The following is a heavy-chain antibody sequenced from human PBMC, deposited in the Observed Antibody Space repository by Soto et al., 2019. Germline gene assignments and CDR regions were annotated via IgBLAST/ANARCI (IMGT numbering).Heavy chain of an antibody. J-gene: IGHJ4*02. CDR2: LSGSGGTT. D-gene: IGHD1-7*01. CDR1: RFSFSSYA. CDR3: AKDRPELLFDY. V-gene: IGHV3-23*01. Sequence: EVQLLESGGGLVQPGGSLRLSCAASRFSFSSYAMTWVRQAPGKGLEWVSALSGSGGTTFYADSVKGRFTISRDNSKNTLYLQMNSLRAEDTAVYYCAKDRPELLFDYWGQGTLVTVSS.